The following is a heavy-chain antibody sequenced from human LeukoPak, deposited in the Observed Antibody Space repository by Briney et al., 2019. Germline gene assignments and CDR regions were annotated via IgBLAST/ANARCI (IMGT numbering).Heavy chain of an antibody. J-gene: IGHJ5*02. CDR2: INNDGSST. Sequence: PGGSLRLSCAASGFTFSSYWMHWVRQAPGKGLVWVSRINNDGSSTSYAGPVKGRFTISRDNAKNTLYLQMNSLRAEDTAVYYCARPTKEGSSWYWWFDPWGQGTLVTVSS. CDR3: ARPTKEGSSWYWWFDP. D-gene: IGHD6-13*01. V-gene: IGHV3-74*01. CDR1: GFTFSSYW.